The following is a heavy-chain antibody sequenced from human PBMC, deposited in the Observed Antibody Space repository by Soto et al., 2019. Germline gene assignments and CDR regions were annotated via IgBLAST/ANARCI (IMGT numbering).Heavy chain of an antibody. Sequence: QVQLQESGPGLVKPSETLSLTCTVSGGSIDGYNCAWIRQPPGKSLEWVGYVYYNGGPRYNPSLAXXVXXSMATSKSQFSLQLRSVTAADPAVYYCVRQGIGNLHGLVDVWGRGTTVTVSS. CDR1: GGSIDGYN. J-gene: IGHJ6*02. D-gene: IGHD3-10*01. CDR2: VYYNGGP. V-gene: IGHV4-59*08. CDR3: VRQGIGNLHGLVDV.